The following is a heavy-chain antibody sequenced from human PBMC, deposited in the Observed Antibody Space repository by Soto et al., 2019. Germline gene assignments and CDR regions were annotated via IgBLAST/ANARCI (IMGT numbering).Heavy chain of an antibody. CDR1: GFTFSDYY. D-gene: IGHD6-13*01. CDR2: INSSSSYT. V-gene: IGHV3-11*05. J-gene: IGHJ2*01. Sequence: QVQLVESGGGLVKPGGSLRLSCAASGFTFSDYYMSWIRQAPGKGLEWVSYINSSSSYTNYADSVKGRFTISRDNAKNSRYLQMNSLRAEDTAVYYCARTIAAGGGRRDFELWGRGTLVTVSS. CDR3: ARTIAAGGGRRDFEL.